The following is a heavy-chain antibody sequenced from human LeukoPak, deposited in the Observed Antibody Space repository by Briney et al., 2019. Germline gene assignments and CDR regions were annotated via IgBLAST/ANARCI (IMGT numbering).Heavy chain of an antibody. D-gene: IGHD2-8*01. CDR1: GYSISSGYY. V-gene: IGHV4-38-2*02. J-gene: IGHJ4*02. CDR3: ARTREMVYAPDY. CDR2: IYHSGST. Sequence: SETLSLTCTVSGYSISSGYYWGWIRQPPGKGLEWIGSIYHSGSTYYNPSLKSRVTISVDTSKNQFSLKLSSVTAADTAVYYCARTREMVYAPDYWGQGTLVTVCS.